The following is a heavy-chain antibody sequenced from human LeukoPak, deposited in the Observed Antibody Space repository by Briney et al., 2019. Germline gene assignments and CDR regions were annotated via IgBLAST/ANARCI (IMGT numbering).Heavy chain of an antibody. Sequence: SVEVSCKASGGTFSSYAISWVRQAPGQGLEWMGRIIPILGIANYAQKFQGRVTITADKYTSTAYMELSSLRCEDTAVYYCARRPRCGGDCSGVEYWGQGTLVTVSS. CDR3: ARRPRCGGDCSGVEY. D-gene: IGHD2-21*01. CDR2: IIPILGIA. CDR1: GGTFSSYA. V-gene: IGHV1-69*04. J-gene: IGHJ4*02.